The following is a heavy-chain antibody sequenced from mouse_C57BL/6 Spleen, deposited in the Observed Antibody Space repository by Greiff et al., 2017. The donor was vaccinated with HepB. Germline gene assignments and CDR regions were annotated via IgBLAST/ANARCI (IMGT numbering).Heavy chain of an antibody. V-gene: IGHV3-6*01. CDR3: ARDPGLGLNFDY. D-gene: IGHD4-1*01. CDR2: ISYDGSN. Sequence: DVQLQESGPGLVKPSQSLSLTCSVTGYSITSGYYWNWIRQFPGNKLEWMGYISYDGSNNYNPSLKNRISITRDTSKNQFFLKLNSVTTEDTATYYCARDPGLGLNFDYWGQGTTLTVSS. CDR1: GYSITSGYY. J-gene: IGHJ2*01.